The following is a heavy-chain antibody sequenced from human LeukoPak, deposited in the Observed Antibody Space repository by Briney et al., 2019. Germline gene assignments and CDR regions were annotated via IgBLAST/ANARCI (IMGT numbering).Heavy chain of an antibody. D-gene: IGHD1-1*01. CDR3: ARVDTTVPLLAYYYGLDV. Sequence: ASVKVSCKASGYTFTGYYIHWVRQAPAQGLEWMGWLNPSSGGTNYAQKFQGRVTMARDTSISTAYMELTRLRSGDSAVYYCARVDTTVPLLAYYYGLDVWGQGTTVTVS. CDR2: LNPSSGGT. CDR1: GYTFTGYY. V-gene: IGHV1-2*02. J-gene: IGHJ6*02.